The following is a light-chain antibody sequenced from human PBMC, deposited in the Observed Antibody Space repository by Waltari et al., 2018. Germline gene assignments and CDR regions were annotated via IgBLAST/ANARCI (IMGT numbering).Light chain of an antibody. CDR3: QQYDISPLT. V-gene: IGKV3-20*01. CDR2: GAS. J-gene: IGKJ4*01. Sequence: EIVLTQSPGTLSLSPGERATLSCRASQTVRTTYLAWYQQKPGQAPTLLIYGASSRATGIPDRVSGSGSWTDFSLTISSLEPEDFAVYYCQQYDISPLTFGGGTKVEIK. CDR1: QTVRTTY.